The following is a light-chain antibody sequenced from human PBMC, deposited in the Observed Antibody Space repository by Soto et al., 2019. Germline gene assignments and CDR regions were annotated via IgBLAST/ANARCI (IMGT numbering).Light chain of an antibody. Sequence: QSALTQPPSASGSPGQSVTISCTGTSSDVGGYNYVSWYQQHPGKAPKFIIYEVSKRPSGVPDRFSGSKSGNTASLTVSGLQAGDEADYYCSSYAGSNLYVFGTGTKVTVL. CDR3: SSYAGSNLYV. V-gene: IGLV2-8*01. J-gene: IGLJ1*01. CDR1: SSDVGGYNY. CDR2: EVS.